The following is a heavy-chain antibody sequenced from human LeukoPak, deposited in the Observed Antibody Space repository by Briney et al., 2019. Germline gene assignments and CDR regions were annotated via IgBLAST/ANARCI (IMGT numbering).Heavy chain of an antibody. D-gene: IGHD5-18*01. CDR1: GGTFSSYA. CDR2: IIPIFGTA. CDR3: AIQDTAMVSGFDY. V-gene: IGHV1-69*05. J-gene: IGHJ6*04. Sequence: AASVKVSCKASGGTFSSYAISWVRQAPGQGLEWMGGIIPIFGTANYAQKFQGRVTITTDESTSTAYMELSSLRSEDTAVYYCAIQDTAMVSGFDYWGKGTTVTVSS.